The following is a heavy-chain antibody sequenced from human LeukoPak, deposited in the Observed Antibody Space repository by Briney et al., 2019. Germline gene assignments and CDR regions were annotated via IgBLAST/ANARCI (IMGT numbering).Heavy chain of an antibody. D-gene: IGHD3-10*01. V-gene: IGHV4-39*07. J-gene: IGHJ4*02. CDR1: GVSISSYY. Sequence: SETLSLTCTVSGVSISSYYWGWIRQPPGKGLEWIGSIYYSGSTYYNPSLKSRVTISVDTSKNQFSLKLSSVTAADTAVYYCASPKGSYYYGSGSYFGYWGQGTLVTVSS. CDR3: ASPKGSYYYGSGSYFGY. CDR2: IYYSGST.